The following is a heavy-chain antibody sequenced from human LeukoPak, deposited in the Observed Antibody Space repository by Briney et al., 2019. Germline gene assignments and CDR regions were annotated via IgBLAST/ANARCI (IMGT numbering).Heavy chain of an antibody. Sequence: PGGSLRLPCAASGFTFDDYAMHWVRQAPGKGLEWVSGISWNSGSIGYADSVKGRFTISRDNAKNSLYLQMNSLRAEDMALYYCAKMAAAGTDYYFDYWGQGTLATVSS. V-gene: IGHV3-9*03. CDR3: AKMAAAGTDYYFDY. J-gene: IGHJ4*02. CDR1: GFTFDDYA. CDR2: ISWNSGSI. D-gene: IGHD6-13*01.